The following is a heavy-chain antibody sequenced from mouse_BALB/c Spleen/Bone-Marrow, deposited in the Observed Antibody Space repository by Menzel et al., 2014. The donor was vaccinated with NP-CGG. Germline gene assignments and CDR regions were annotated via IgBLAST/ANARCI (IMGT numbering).Heavy chain of an antibody. CDR2: IWAGGST. D-gene: IGHD4-1*02. CDR1: GFSLTSYG. V-gene: IGHV2-9*02. Sequence: VQLQQSGPGLVAPSQSLSITCTVSGFSLTSYGVHWARQPPGKGLEWLGVIWAGGSTNYNSALMSRLSISKDNSKSQVFLKMNSLQTDDTALYYCARAQLGCFAYWGQGTLVTVSA. CDR3: ARAQLGCFAY. J-gene: IGHJ3*01.